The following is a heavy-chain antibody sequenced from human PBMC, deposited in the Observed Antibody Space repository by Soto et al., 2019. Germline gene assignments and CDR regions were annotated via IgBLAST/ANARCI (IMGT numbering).Heavy chain of an antibody. V-gene: IGHV3-33*01. CDR2: INDGSEE. Sequence: QVQLVESGGGVVRPGTSLRLSCAATGFSFSAHGMHWVRQAPGKGLEWLAVINDGSEEGYADSVRGRFTISRDNARNILYLQMDNLRAEDSALYYCARDDLFDNGLDHWGQGTLVTVSS. D-gene: IGHD3-9*01. J-gene: IGHJ4*02. CDR1: GFSFSAHG. CDR3: ARDDLFDNGLDH.